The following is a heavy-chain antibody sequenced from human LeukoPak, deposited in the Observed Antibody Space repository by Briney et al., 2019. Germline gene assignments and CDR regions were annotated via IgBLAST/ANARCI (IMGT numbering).Heavy chain of an antibody. V-gene: IGHV3-15*01. CDR3: TWSGLKIES. CDR2: IKTKSDGATT. Sequence: GGSLRLSCAASGFTFSDGWMSWVRQAPRKGLEWVGQIKTKSDGATTDYAAPVKGRFTISRDDSKNTLFLQMNSLKTEDAALYYCTWSGLKIESWGQGTLVTVS. D-gene: IGHD3-3*01. J-gene: IGHJ4*02. CDR1: GFTFSDGW.